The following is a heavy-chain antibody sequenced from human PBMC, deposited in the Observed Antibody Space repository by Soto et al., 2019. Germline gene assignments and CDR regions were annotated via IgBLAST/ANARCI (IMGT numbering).Heavy chain of an antibody. CDR1: GFTFTRYS. CDR2: ISSTTNYI. J-gene: IGHJ4*02. CDR3: ARESEDLTSNFDY. Sequence: LRLSCAASGFTFTRYSMNWVRQAPGKGLEWVSSISSTTNYIYYGDSMKGRFTISRDNAKNSLYLEMNSLRAEDTAVYYCARESEDLTSNFDYWGQGTLVTVSA. V-gene: IGHV3-21*06.